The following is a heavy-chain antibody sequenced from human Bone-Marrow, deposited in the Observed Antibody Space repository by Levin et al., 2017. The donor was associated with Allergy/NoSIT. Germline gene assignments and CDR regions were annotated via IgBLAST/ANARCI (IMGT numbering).Heavy chain of an antibody. D-gene: IGHD4-17*01. Sequence: SQTLSLTCSVSGGSVRGENYYWSWIRQPPGKRLEWIGYISYSGATTYSPSLESRVTISLGASENHFSLRLSSLTAADTAVYYCARDHGDSSDAFAIWGQGTMVTVSS. CDR2: ISYSGAT. V-gene: IGHV4-61*03. J-gene: IGHJ3*02. CDR1: GGSVRGENYY. CDR3: ARDHGDSSDAFAI.